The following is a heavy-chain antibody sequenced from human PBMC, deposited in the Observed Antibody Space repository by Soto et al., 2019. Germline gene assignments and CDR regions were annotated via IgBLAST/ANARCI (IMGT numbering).Heavy chain of an antibody. CDR3: ARESYSSSWYLPANTIDY. CDR1: GFTFSSYW. CDR2: INSDGSST. D-gene: IGHD6-13*01. V-gene: IGHV3-74*01. J-gene: IGHJ4*02. Sequence: PGGSLRLSCAASGFTFSSYWMHWVRQAPGKGLVWVSRINSDGSSTSYADSVKGRFTISRDNAKNTLYLQMNSLSAEDTAVYYCARESYSSSWYLPANTIDYWGQGTLVTVSS.